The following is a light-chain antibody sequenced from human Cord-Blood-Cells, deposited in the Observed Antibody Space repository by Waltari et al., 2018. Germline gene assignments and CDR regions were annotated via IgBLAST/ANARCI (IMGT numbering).Light chain of an antibody. CDR1: SSDVGGYNY. CDR3: SSYTSSSTLEV. CDR2: DVS. Sequence: QSALTQPASVSGSPGQSLTISCTGTSSDVGGYNYVSWYQQHPGKAPKLMIDDVSNRPSGVSNRFSGSKSGNTASLTISGLQAEDEADYYCSSYTSSSTLEVFGTGTKVTVL. J-gene: IGLJ1*01. V-gene: IGLV2-14*01.